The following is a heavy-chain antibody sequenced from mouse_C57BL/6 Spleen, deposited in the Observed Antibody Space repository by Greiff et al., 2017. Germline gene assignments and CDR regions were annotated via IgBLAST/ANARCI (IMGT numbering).Heavy chain of an antibody. CDR3: ARSPHYYGWYFDY. CDR1: GYTFTDYY. J-gene: IGHJ2*01. D-gene: IGHD1-2*01. Sequence: EVQLQQSGPELVKPGASVKISCKASGYTFTDYYMNWVKQSHGKSLEWIGDINPNNGGTSYNQKFKGKATLTVDKSSSTAYMERRSLTSEDSAVYYCARSPHYYGWYFDYWGQGTTLTVSS. V-gene: IGHV1-26*01. CDR2: INPNNGGT.